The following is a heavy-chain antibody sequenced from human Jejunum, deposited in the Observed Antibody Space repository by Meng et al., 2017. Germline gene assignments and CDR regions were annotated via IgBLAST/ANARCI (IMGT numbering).Heavy chain of an antibody. Sequence: SLMISCTASGFTFGDYALSWVRQAPGKGLEWLSFIRGKTFGGATDYAASVKGRFTISRDDSKSIAYLQMNSLKTEDTAVYYCTRANSPTGTTGDSFDIWGQGTMVTVSS. J-gene: IGHJ3*02. D-gene: IGHD1-1*01. CDR1: GFTFGDYA. CDR2: IRGKTFGGAT. V-gene: IGHV3-49*04. CDR3: TRANSPTGTTGDSFDI.